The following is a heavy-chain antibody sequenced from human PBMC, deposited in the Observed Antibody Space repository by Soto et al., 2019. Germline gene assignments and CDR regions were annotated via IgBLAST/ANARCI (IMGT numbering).Heavy chain of an antibody. CDR1: GGSVSNKTYY. V-gene: IGHV4-61*01. CDR3: ARERNDYGGRNEFEW. D-gene: IGHD4-17*01. Sequence: PSEPLSLTCSVSGGSVSNKTYYWSWIRQPPGKRLEWIGYVYYSGTTNYNPSLKSRVTISVDLSKNQFSLRLSSVTTADTAVYYCARERNDYGGRNEFEWWCHGPMVTVSS. CDR2: VYYSGTT. J-gene: IGHJ3*01.